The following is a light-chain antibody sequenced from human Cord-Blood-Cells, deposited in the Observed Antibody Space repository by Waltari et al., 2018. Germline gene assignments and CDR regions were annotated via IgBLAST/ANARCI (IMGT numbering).Light chain of an antibody. Sequence: QSVLTQPPSASGTPGQRVTISCSGSSSNLGSNYVYWYQQLPGTAPKLLIYRNNQRPSGVPDRFSGSKSGTSASLAISGLRSEDEADYYCAAWDDSLSGWVFSGGTKLTVL. J-gene: IGLJ3*02. CDR2: RNN. CDR3: AAWDDSLSGWV. CDR1: SSNLGSNY. V-gene: IGLV1-47*01.